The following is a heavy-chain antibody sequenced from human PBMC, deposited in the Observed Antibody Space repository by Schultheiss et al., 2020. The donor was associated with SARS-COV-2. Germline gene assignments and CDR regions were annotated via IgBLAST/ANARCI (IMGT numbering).Heavy chain of an antibody. Sequence: SQTLSLTCSVSSASVTSYYWTWIRQSPGMGLEWIGYTHYSGSTIYSPSLKSRVTISIDTSNNQFSLRLKSVTAADTAVYYCARFPDYLYCSSTSCYGNYYYGMDVWGQGTTVTVSS. V-gene: IGHV4-59*02. CDR2: THYSGST. D-gene: IGHD2-2*01. CDR3: ARFPDYLYCSSTSCYGNYYYGMDV. CDR1: SASVTSYY. J-gene: IGHJ6*02.